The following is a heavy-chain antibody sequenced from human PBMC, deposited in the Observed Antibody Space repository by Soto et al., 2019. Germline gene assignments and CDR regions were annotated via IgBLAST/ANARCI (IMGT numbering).Heavy chain of an antibody. CDR3: TTARIAAAGHPDYYYYYGMDV. Sequence: GGSLRLSCAASGFTFSSAWMSWVRQAPGKGLEWVGRIKSKTDGGTTDYAAPVKGRFTISRDDSKNTLYLQMNSLKTEDTAVYYCTTARIAAAGHPDYYYYYGMDVWGQGTTVTSP. CDR1: GFTFSSAW. D-gene: IGHD6-13*01. V-gene: IGHV3-15*01. CDR2: IKSKTDGGTT. J-gene: IGHJ6*02.